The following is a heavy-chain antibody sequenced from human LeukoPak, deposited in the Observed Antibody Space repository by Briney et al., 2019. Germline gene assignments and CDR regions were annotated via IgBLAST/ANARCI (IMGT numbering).Heavy chain of an antibody. V-gene: IGHV1-69*13. J-gene: IGHJ4*02. D-gene: IGHD4-23*01. CDR3: ARGWLAESMVVTPYNY. Sequence: ASVKVSCKASGGSFSSYAINWVRQAPGRGLEWMGGIIPIFGTANYAQKFQDRVTITAVESISTVYMELSSLRSEDTAVYYCARGWLAESMVVTPYNYWGQGTLVTVSS. CDR1: GGSFSSYA. CDR2: IIPIFGTA.